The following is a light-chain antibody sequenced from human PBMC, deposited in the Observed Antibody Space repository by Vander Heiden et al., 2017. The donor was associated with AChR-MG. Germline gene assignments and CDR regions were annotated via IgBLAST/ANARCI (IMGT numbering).Light chain of an antibody. Sequence: SYELTQPPSVSVSPGQTASLTCSGDKMGDNDACWEQQKPGQSPVLVMYQDSKRPSGIPERFSGSNSGNTATLTISGTQAMDEADYYCQAWDSSTDLYVFGTGTKVTVL. CDR2: QDS. V-gene: IGLV3-1*01. CDR3: QAWDSSTDLYV. CDR1: KMGDND. J-gene: IGLJ1*01.